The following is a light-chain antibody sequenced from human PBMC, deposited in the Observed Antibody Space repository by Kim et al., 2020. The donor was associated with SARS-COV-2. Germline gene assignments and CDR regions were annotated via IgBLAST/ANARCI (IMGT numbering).Light chain of an antibody. CDR1: KLGDKY. CDR3: QAWDSSTYYV. J-gene: IGLJ1*01. Sequence: VSPEHTASITCSGDKLGDKYACWYQQKPGQSPVLVIYQDSKRPSGIPERFSGSNSGNTATLTISGTQAMDEADYYCQAWDSSTYYVFGTGTKVTVL. CDR2: QDS. V-gene: IGLV3-1*01.